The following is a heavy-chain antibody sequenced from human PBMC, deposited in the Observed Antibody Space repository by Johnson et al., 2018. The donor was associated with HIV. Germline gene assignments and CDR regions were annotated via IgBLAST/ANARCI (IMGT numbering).Heavy chain of an antibody. Sequence: VQLVESGGGVVQPGRSLRLSCAASGFTFSNYAMHWVRQVPGKGLEWVAIISFAGSNEYYAASVKGRFTISRDNFKNTLYLQMNSLKTEDTALYYCTTVGGILGTYAFDIWGQGTMVTVSS. CDR3: TTVGGILGTYAFDI. V-gene: IGHV3-30-3*01. D-gene: IGHD2-8*02. J-gene: IGHJ3*02. CDR1: GFTFSNYA. CDR2: ISFAGSNE.